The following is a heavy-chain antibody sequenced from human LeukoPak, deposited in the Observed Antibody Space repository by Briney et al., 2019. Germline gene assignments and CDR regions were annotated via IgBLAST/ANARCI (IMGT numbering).Heavy chain of an antibody. J-gene: IGHJ3*02. D-gene: IGHD3-16*02. CDR3: ARMITFGGVIVMPEAFDI. CDR2: INPNSGGT. CDR1: GYAFTGYY. Sequence: ASVKVSCKASGYAFTGYYMHRVRQAPGQGLEWMGWINPNSGGTNYAQKFQGRVTMTRDTSISTAYMELSRLRSDDTAVYYCARMITFGGVIVMPEAFDIWGQGTMVTVSP. V-gene: IGHV1-2*02.